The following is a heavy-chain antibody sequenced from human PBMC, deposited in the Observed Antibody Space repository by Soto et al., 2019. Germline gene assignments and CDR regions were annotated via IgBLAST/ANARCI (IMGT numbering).Heavy chain of an antibody. CDR1: GGSFSGYY. CDR2: INHSGST. CDR3: ASGVRIQVLYY. V-gene: IGHV4-34*01. Sequence: PSETLSLTCAVYGGSFSGYYWSWIRQPPGKGLEWIGEINHSGSTNYNPSLKSRVTISVDMSKNQFSLKLSSVTAADTAVYYCASGVRIQVLYYWGQGTLVTVSS. J-gene: IGHJ4*02. D-gene: IGHD5-18*01.